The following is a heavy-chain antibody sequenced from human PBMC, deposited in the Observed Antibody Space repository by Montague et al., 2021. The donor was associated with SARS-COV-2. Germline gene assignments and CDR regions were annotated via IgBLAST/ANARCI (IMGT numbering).Heavy chain of an antibody. CDR3: ARPSMVSRNYYYYGIDV. D-gene: IGHD2-21*01. CDR2: IYHSGTT. CDR1: SDSINSYY. J-gene: IGHJ6*02. Sequence: SETLSLTCTVSSDSINSYYWGWIRQPPGKRLEWLGYIYHSGTTHYSPSLKSRVAISLDTSKNQFSLTLNSVTAADTAVYYCARPSMVSRNYYYYGIDVWGQGTTVTVSS. V-gene: IGHV4-59*01.